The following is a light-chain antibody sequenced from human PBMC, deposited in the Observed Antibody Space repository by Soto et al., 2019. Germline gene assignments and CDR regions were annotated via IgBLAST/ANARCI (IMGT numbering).Light chain of an antibody. CDR2: AAS. CDR1: QRNSID. V-gene: IGKV1-9*01. CDR3: QQLNSYPRIT. J-gene: IGKJ5*01. Sequence: DIQLTQSPSFLSASVGDRVTITCRASQRNSIDLAWYQQKPANAPKLLIYAASTMQSGVTSRFSGSGSGTEFTLTVSSLQPEDFATYDCQQLNSYPRITFGQGTRLEIK.